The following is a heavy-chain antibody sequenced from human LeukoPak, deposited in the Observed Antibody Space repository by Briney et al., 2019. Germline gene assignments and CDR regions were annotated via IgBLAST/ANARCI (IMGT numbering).Heavy chain of an antibody. J-gene: IGHJ6*02. CDR2: INPNSGGT. CDR1: GYTFTGYY. D-gene: IGHD2-2*01. V-gene: IGHV1-2*02. CDR3: ARMPLGACSRTSGYYGMDV. Sequence: ASVKVSCKASGYTFTGYYMHWVPQTPGEGLEWMGWINPNSGGTNYAQKFRGGVTMTRDTSTSTASMELSRLKSDDTAVYYRARMPLGACSRTSGYYGMDVWGQRTPVTASS.